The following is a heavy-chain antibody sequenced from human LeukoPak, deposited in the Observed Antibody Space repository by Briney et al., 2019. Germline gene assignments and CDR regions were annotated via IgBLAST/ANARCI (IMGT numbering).Heavy chain of an antibody. Sequence: SETLSLTCTVPGGSLSSGSHYWRWLRQPAGKGLEWLGRIYTSGSTNYNPSLKSRVTISVDTSKNQFSLKLSSVTAADTAVYYCARETMTTVTTFFYYYYGMDVWGQGTTVTGSS. CDR2: IYTSGST. CDR1: GGSLSSGSHY. V-gene: IGHV4-61*02. J-gene: IGHJ6*02. D-gene: IGHD4-11*01. CDR3: ARETMTTVTTFFYYYYGMDV.